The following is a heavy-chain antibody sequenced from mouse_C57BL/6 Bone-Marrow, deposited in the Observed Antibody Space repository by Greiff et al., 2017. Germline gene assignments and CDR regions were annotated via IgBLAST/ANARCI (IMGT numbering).Heavy chain of an antibody. Sequence: EVQLQQSGPELVKPGASVKISCKASGYSFTGYYMNWVKQSPEKSLEWIGEINPSTGGTTYNQKFTAKATLTVDKSSSTAYMQLKSLTSEDSAVYYCARSGEQLRLRGFAYWGQGTLVTVSA. CDR1: GYSFTGYY. V-gene: IGHV1-42*01. CDR2: INPSTGGT. D-gene: IGHD3-2*02. CDR3: ARSGEQLRLRGFAY. J-gene: IGHJ3*01.